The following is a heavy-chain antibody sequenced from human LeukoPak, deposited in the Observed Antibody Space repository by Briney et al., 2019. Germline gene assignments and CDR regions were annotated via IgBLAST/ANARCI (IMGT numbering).Heavy chain of an antibody. V-gene: IGHV1-18*01. Sequence: ASVKVSCKASGYTFTSYGISWVRQAPGQGLEWMGWISAYNGNTNYAQKLQGRVTMTTDTSTSTAYMELRSLRSDDTAVYYCARVVHYYDSSGYSYWGPGTLVTVSS. D-gene: IGHD3-22*01. CDR2: ISAYNGNT. CDR1: GYTFTSYG. CDR3: ARVVHYYDSSGYSY. J-gene: IGHJ4*02.